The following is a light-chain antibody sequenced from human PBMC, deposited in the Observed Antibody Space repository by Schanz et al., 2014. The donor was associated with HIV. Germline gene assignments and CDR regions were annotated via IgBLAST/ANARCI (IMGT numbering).Light chain of an antibody. CDR2: GAS. J-gene: IGKJ1*01. V-gene: IGKV3-15*01. Sequence: EIVLTQSPGTLSLSPGERATLSCRASQSVSSDLAWYQQKPGQAPRLLIYGASTRATGIPVRFSGSGSGTEFTLTISSLQSEDFAVYYCQQYNDWPWTFGRGTKVDIK. CDR3: QQYNDWPWT. CDR1: QSVSSD.